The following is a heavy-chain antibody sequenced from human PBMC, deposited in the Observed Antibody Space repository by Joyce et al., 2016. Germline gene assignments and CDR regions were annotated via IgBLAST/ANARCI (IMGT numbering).Heavy chain of an antibody. CDR2: RDEDGSDK. CDR3: ARDFDYFVD. V-gene: IGHV3-7*03. CDR1: GFPFSSNW. J-gene: IGHJ4*02. Sequence: EVQLVESGGGLVQPGGSLRLSCAASGFPFSSNWMAWVRQAQGKGLEWVANRDEDGSDKYYVDYVRGRFTISRDNAKNSVYLQMHSLKVEDTAVYYGARDFDYFVDWGQGTLVTVSS. D-gene: IGHD3-3*01.